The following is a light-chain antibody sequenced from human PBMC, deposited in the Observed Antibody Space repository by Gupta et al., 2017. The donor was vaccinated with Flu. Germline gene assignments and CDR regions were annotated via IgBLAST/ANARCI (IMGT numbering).Light chain of an antibody. V-gene: IGKV3-11*01. J-gene: IGKJ2*01. CDR1: QSVTTY. CDR2: DAS. CDR3: QHRCKWHT. Sequence: SPATLSLSPGERSTLSCRASQSVTTYLDWYQQKPGQAPILLIYDASNRANGIPDRFSGSGSGTDFSLTSSSREPEDFAVYYLQHRCKWHTFGPGTKLEI.